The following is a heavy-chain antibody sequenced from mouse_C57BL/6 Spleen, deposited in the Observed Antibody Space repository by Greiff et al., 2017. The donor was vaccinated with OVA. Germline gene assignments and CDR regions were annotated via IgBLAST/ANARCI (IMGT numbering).Heavy chain of an antibody. J-gene: IGHJ2*01. CDR1: GYSITSGYY. CDR3: ARGEFYYGSSDY. Sequence: EVQLQESGPGLVKPSQSLSLTCSVTGYSITSGYYWNWIRQFPGNKLEWMGYISYDGSNNYNPSLKNRISITRDTSKNQFFLKLNSVTTEDTATYYCARGEFYYGSSDYWGQGATLTVSS. D-gene: IGHD1-1*01. V-gene: IGHV3-6*01. CDR2: ISYDGSN.